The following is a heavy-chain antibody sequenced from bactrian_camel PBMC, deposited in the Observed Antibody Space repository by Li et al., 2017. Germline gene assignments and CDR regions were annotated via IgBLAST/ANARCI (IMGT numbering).Heavy chain of an antibody. Sequence: VQLVESGGALVQPGGSLRLSRAASGFTFSSYAMSWVRQGPGKGLEWVSSISGSSRTYYSNSVKGRCTIARDNTKNTVYLQMISLESEDTAVYYCVRDTGGSWWEHWGQGTQVTVS. V-gene: IGHV3S10*01. D-gene: IGHD5*01. CDR2: ISGSSRT. J-gene: IGHJ4*01. CDR3: VRDTGGSWWEH. CDR1: GFTFSSYA.